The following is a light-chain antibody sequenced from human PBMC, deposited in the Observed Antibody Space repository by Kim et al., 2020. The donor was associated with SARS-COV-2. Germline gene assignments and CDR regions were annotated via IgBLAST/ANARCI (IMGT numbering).Light chain of an antibody. Sequence: DIQMTQSPSSLSASVGDRVNITCRADQSITNDLNWYQQKPGKVPNVLIYSASSLQGGVPSRFSGSGSGTDFTLTISSLQPEDFPTYYCQQTYSLPLTFGGGTKVDIK. V-gene: IGKV1-39*01. CDR3: QQTYSLPLT. CDR2: SAS. CDR1: QSITND. J-gene: IGKJ4*01.